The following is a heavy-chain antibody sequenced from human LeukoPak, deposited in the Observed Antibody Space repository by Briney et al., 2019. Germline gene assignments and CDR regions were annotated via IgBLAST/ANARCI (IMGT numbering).Heavy chain of an antibody. CDR1: GGSISSGS. Sequence: PSETLSLTCTVSGGSISSGSHHWGWFRQSPGKGLEWVSYISSSSSTIYYADSVKGRFTISRDNAKNSLYLQMNSLRAEDTAVYYCARDLMYSSGWFDYWGREPWSPSP. CDR2: ISSSSSTI. D-gene: IGHD6-19*01. V-gene: IGHV3-48*01. J-gene: IGHJ4*02. CDR3: ARDLMYSSGWFDY.